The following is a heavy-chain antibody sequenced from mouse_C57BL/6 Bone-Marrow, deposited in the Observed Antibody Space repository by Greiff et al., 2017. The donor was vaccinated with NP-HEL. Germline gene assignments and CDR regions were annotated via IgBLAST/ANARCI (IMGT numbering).Heavy chain of an antibody. CDR3: AREGYYAMDY. V-gene: IGHV1-76*01. CDR2: IYHGSGNT. J-gene: IGHJ4*01. Sequence: QVQLQQSGAELVRPGASVKLSCKASGYTFTDYYINWVKQRPGQGLEWIARIYHGSGNTYYNEKFKSKATLTVDKPSSTAYMQLSSLTSEDSAVYYCAREGYYAMDYWGQGTSVTVSS. CDR1: GYTFTDYY.